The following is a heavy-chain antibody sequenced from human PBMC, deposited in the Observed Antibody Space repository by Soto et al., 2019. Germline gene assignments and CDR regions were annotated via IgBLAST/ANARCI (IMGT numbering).Heavy chain of an antibody. CDR1: VVSEFSFSDEY. D-gene: IGHD3-9*01. Sequence: PGGSLRLSXAVSVVSEFSFSDEYMDWVRQAPGKGLEWVGRSRNRVNSHSTAYAASVQGRFTISRDDSKKTVYLQMNSLKTEDTAVYYCCRVDPRAKSPDYWGQGTLVTVSS. CDR2: SRNRVNSHST. V-gene: IGHV3-72*01. CDR3: CRVDPRAKSPDY. J-gene: IGHJ4*02.